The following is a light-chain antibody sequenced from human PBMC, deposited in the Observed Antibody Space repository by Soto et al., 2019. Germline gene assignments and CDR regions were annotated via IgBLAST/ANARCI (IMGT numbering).Light chain of an antibody. J-gene: IGKJ1*01. Sequence: EIVLTQSPVTLSVSPGEKATLSCRASQSVSSNLAWYQQKPGQATRLLIYGASTRANGVPARFSGGGSGTEFTLTISSLQSEDFELYYCQQYRTFGQGTKVEIK. CDR1: QSVSSN. CDR3: QQYRT. CDR2: GAS. V-gene: IGKV3-15*01.